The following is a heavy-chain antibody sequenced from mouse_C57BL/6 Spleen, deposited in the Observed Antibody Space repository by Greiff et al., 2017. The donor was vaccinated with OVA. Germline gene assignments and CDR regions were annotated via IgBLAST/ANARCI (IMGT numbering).Heavy chain of an antibody. CDR3: AQLGPYAMDY. D-gene: IGHD4-1*02. J-gene: IGHJ4*01. CDR1: GYAFSSYW. Sequence: QVHVKQSGAELVKPGASVKISCKASGYAFSSYWMNWVKQRPGKGLEWIGQIYPGDGDTNYNGKFKGKATLTADKSSSTAYMQLSSLTSEDSAVYFCAQLGPYAMDYWGQGTSVTVSS. V-gene: IGHV1-80*01. CDR2: IYPGDGDT.